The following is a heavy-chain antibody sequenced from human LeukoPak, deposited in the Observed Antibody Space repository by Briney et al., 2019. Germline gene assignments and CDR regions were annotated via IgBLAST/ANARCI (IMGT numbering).Heavy chain of an antibody. D-gene: IGHD2-2*02. V-gene: IGHV4-59*08. CDR1: GVSMRGYY. Sequence: PSETLSLTCIVSGVSMRGYYLTWIRQPPGKGLEWIGYISYSGGTNYNPSLESRVTMSVYTSKNGFSLYVNSVTAADTAIYYCARRAIPSEPHYLDFWGQGILVTVSS. J-gene: IGHJ4*02. CDR3: ARRAIPSEPHYLDF. CDR2: ISYSGGT.